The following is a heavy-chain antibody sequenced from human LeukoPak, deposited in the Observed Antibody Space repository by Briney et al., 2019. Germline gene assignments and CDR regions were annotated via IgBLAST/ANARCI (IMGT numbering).Heavy chain of an antibody. J-gene: IGHJ1*01. CDR1: GFTFSSYA. Sequence: GGSLRLSCAASGFTFSSYAMHWVRQAPGKGLEWVVVISYDGSNKYYADSVKGRFTISRDNSKNTLYLQMNSLRAEDTAVYYCARDHRGIPFQHWGQGTLVTVSS. V-gene: IGHV3-30*01. CDR3: ARDHRGIPFQH. CDR2: ISYDGSNK. D-gene: IGHD3-16*01.